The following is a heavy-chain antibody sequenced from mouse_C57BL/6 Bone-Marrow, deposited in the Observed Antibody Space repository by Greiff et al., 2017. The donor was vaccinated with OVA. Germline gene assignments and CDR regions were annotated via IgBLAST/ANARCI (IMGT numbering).Heavy chain of an antibody. CDR1: GYTFTSYG. J-gene: IGHJ3*01. D-gene: IGHD2-3*01. CDR3: ARGYDGYSAWFAY. CDR2: IYPRSGNT. Sequence: VQLQQSGAELARPGASVKLSCKASGYTFTSYGISWVKQRTGQGLEWIGEIYPRSGNTYYNEKFKGKATLTADKSSSTAYMELRSLTSEDSAVYFCARGYDGYSAWFAYWGQGTLVTVSA. V-gene: IGHV1-81*01.